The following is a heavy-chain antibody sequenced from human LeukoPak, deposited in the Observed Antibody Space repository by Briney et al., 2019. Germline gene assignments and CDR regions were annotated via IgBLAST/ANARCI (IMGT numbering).Heavy chain of an antibody. J-gene: IGHJ4*02. D-gene: IGHD2-15*01. CDR1: GFTFSSYA. CDR2: ISGSGGST. V-gene: IGHV3-23*01. CDR3: ARVGRSCSGGSCRQFIAGY. Sequence: GGSLRLSCAASGFTFSSYAMSWVRQAPGKGLEWVSAISGSGGSTYYADSVKGRFTISRDNSKNTLYLQMNSLRAEDTAVYYCARVGRSCSGGSCRQFIAGYWGQGTLVTVSS.